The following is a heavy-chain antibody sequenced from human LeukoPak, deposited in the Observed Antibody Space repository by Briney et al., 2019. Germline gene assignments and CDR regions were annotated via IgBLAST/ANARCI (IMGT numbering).Heavy chain of an antibody. J-gene: IGHJ4*02. V-gene: IGHV4-39*07. D-gene: IGHD4/OR15-4a*01. Sequence: SETLSLTCTVSGGSISSSSYYWGWIRQPPGKGLEWIGSIYYSGSTYYNPSLKSRVTISVDTSKNQFSLKLSSVTAADTAVYYCARVGAGTFDYWGQGTLVTVSS. CDR1: GGSISSSSYY. CDR2: IYYSGST. CDR3: ARVGAGTFDY.